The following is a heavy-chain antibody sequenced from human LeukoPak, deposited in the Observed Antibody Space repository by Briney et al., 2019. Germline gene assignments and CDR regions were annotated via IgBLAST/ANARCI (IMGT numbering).Heavy chain of an antibody. Sequence: SETLSLTCPLAAGSISPYYWSWIRQPPGKGLEWLGYIYYSGSTDYNPSLKGRVAISVDTSKNQFSLKLSSVTAADTAVYYCARSTGSTMFIDYWGQGTLVTVSS. CDR1: AGSISPYY. CDR3: ARSTGSTMFIDY. CDR2: IYYSGST. J-gene: IGHJ4*02. V-gene: IGHV4-59*01. D-gene: IGHD3-10*02.